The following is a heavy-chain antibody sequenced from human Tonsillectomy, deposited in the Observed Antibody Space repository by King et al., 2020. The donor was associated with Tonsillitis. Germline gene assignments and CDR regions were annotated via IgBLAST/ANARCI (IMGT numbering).Heavy chain of an antibody. CDR3: ARSRFRSHGNDSFDI. CDR1: RFTFRPYP. CDR2: ILLPSPYT. Sequence: HLFASVRVLVPPVRSTRLSCSCSRFTFRPYPLTSFGTSHLNPLAFFSSILLPSPYTYYADSVKGRFTIARDNAKNSLYLQMNSLRAEDTAVYYCARSRFRSHGNDSFDIWGQGTMVTVSS. D-gene: IGHD1-26*01. J-gene: IGHJ3*02. V-gene: IGHV3-21*01.